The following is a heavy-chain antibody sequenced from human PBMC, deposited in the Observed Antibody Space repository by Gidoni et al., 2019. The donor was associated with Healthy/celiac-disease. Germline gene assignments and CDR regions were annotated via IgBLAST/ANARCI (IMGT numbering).Heavy chain of an antibody. CDR1: GFTFSSYD. CDR3: ARDYDSSGYFPGLGAFDI. CDR2: IGTAGDP. J-gene: IGHJ3*02. D-gene: IGHD3-22*01. V-gene: IGHV3-13*05. Sequence: VQLVESGGGLVQPGGSLRLSCAASGFTFSSYDMPWVRQATGKGLEWVSAIGTAGDPYYPGSVKGRFTISRENAKNSLYLQMNSLRAGDTAVYYCARDYDSSGYFPGLGAFDIWGQGTMVTVSS.